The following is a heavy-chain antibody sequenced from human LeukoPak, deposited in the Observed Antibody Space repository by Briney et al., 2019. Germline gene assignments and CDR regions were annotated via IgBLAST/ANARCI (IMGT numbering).Heavy chain of an antibody. D-gene: IGHD2-2*01. J-gene: IGHJ4*02. CDR3: ARATNDCSSTSCSLYYFDY. CDR1: GGSFSGYY. CDR2: INHSVST. Sequence: SETLSLTCAVHGGSFSGYYWSWIRQPPGKGLEWIGEINHSVSTNYNPSLKSRVTISVDTSKNQFSLKLSSVTAADTAVYYCARATNDCSSTSCSLYYFDYWGQGTLVTVSS. V-gene: IGHV4-34*01.